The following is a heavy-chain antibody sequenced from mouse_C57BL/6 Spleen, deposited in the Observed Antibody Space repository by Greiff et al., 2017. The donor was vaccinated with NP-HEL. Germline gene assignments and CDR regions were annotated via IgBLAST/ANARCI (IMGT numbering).Heavy chain of an antibody. V-gene: IGHV5-4*01. D-gene: IGHD2-4*01. CDR2: ISDGGSYT. CDR1: GFTFSSYA. J-gene: IGHJ3*01. Sequence: EVQLVESGGGLVKPGGSLKLSCAASGFTFSSYAMSWVRQTPEKRLEWVATISDGGSYTYYPDNVKGRFTISRDNAKNNLYLQMSHLKSEDTAMYYCARDLDCDGFAYWGQGTLVTVSA. CDR3: ARDLDCDGFAY.